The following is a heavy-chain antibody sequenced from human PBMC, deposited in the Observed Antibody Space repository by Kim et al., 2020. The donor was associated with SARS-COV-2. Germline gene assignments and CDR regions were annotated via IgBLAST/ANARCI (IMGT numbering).Heavy chain of an antibody. CDR1: GGSITSTYY. CDR2: SYHTGST. V-gene: IGHV4-59*13. Sequence: SETLSLTCTVSGGSITSTYYWSWIRHPPGKGLEWIGYSYHTGSTNYNPSLKSRVTMSIDSSKNQFSLKVSSVTAADTAMYYFATKGALSGYHFAHLGQG. CDR3: ATKGALSGYHFAH. J-gene: IGHJ4*02. D-gene: IGHD3-16*02.